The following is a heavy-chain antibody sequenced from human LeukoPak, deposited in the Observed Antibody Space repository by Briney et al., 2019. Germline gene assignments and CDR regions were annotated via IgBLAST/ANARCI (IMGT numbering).Heavy chain of an antibody. CDR2: ISPHSGFT. J-gene: IGHJ3*02. CDR3: ARQTGDDALDI. D-gene: IGHD7-27*01. V-gene: IGHV1-2*02. Sequence: ASVKVSCKASGYTLTGHYIHWVRQAPGQGLEWMGWISPHSGFTMYPQRFQGRVTMTTDTSISTAFLEVRRLRSDDTAAYYCARQTGDDALDIWGQGTMITIYS. CDR1: GYTLTGHY.